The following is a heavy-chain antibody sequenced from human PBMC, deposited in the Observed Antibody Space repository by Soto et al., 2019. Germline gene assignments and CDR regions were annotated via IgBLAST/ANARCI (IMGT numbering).Heavy chain of an antibody. Sequence: EVQLVESGGGLVRPGGSLRLSCEASGFTFSSYWMHWVRQAPGKGLVWVSRMNEDGGTRDYADSVKGRFTISRDNAKNTLYLQMNSLIVEDTAVYYCASDLSGRADVWGQGTTFTVSS. V-gene: IGHV3-74*02. D-gene: IGHD3-10*01. J-gene: IGHJ6*02. CDR1: GFTFSSYW. CDR3: ASDLSGRADV. CDR2: MNEDGGTR.